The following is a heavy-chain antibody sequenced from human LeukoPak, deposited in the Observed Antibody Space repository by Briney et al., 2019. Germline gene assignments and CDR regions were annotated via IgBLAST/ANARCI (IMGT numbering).Heavy chain of an antibody. CDR3: ATAGRISVNTRCSSTSCPLDY. Sequence: ASVKVSCKASGYTFTSYYMHWVRQAPGKGLEWMGGFDPEDGETIYAQKFQGRVTMTEDTSTDTAYMELSSLRSEDTAVYYCATAGRISVNTRCSSTSCPLDYWGQGTLVTVSS. D-gene: IGHD2-2*01. J-gene: IGHJ4*02. V-gene: IGHV1-24*01. CDR1: GYTFTSYY. CDR2: FDPEDGET.